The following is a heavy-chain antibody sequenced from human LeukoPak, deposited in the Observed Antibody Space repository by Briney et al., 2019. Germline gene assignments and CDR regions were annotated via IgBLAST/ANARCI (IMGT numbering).Heavy chain of an antibody. Sequence: SETLSLTCAVYGGSFSGYYWSWIRQPAGKGLEWIGRIYTGGSTNYNPSLKSRVTMSVDTSKNQFSLKLSSVTAADTAVYYCASDGPVAYYDFWSGYSSGAFDIWGQGTMVTVSS. V-gene: IGHV4-59*10. J-gene: IGHJ3*02. CDR2: IYTGGST. CDR3: ASDGPVAYYDFWSGYSSGAFDI. D-gene: IGHD3-3*01. CDR1: GGSFSGYY.